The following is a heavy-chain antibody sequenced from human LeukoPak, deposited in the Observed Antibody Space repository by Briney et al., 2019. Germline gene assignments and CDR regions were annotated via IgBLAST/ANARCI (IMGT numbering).Heavy chain of an antibody. CDR2: INPNSGGT. J-gene: IGHJ4*02. D-gene: IGHD6-19*01. CDR1: GYTFTGYY. V-gene: IGHV1-2*02. Sequence: GASVKVSCKASGYTFTGYYMHWVRQAPGQGLEWMGWINPNSGGTNYAQKFQGRVTMTRDTSISTAYMELSRLRSDDTAVYYCARDLDTSGWYRGVVDYWGQGTLVTVSS. CDR3: ARDLDTSGWYRGVVDY.